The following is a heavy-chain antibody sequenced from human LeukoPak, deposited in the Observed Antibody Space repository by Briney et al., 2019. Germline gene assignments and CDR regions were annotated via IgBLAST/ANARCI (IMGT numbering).Heavy chain of an antibody. CDR3: ARGDNRGSEAH. D-gene: IGHD1-14*01. CDR2: INPNSGGT. V-gene: IGHV1-2*06. CDR1: GYTFTGYY. Sequence: ASVKVSCKASGYTFTGYYMPWVRQAPGQGLEWMGRINPNSGGTNYAQKVQGRVTMTRDTSISTDYMELSRLRSDDTAVYYCARGDNRGSEAHWGQGTLVTVSS. J-gene: IGHJ4*02.